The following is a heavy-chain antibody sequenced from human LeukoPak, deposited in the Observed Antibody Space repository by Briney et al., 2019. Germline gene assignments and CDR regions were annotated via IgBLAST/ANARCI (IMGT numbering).Heavy chain of an antibody. D-gene: IGHD1-14*01. CDR1: GFSFSTYY. CDR3: ARENHGSFDY. V-gene: IGHV3-21*01. J-gene: IGHJ4*02. CDR2: ISSSSTYI. Sequence: GGSLRLSCAASGFSFSTYYVNWVRQAPGTGLEWVSCISSSSTYIYYADSVRGRCAISRDNAQNSLYLQMNSLRAEDTAVYYCARENHGSFDYWGQGSLVTVSS.